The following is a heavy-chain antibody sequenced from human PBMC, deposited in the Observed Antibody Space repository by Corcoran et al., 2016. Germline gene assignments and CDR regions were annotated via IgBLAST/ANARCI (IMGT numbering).Heavy chain of an antibody. D-gene: IGHD6-13*01. CDR2: IWYDGRNK. V-gene: IGHV3-33*01. J-gene: IGHJ4*02. CDR3: ARDQQQLVPGPLDY. Sequence: QVQLVESGGGVVQPGRSLRLSCAASGFTFSSYGMHWVRQAPGKGLEWVAVIWYDGRNKYYADSVKGRFTISRDNSKNTLYLQMNRLRAEDTAEYYCARDQQQLVPGPLDYWGQGTLVTVSS. CDR1: GFTFSSYG.